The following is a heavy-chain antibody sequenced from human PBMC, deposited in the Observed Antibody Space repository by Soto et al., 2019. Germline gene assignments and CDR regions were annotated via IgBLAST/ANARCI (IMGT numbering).Heavy chain of an antibody. Sequence: EVQLVESGGGLVQPGGSLRLSCAASGFTVSSKYMSWVRQAPGKGLEWVSLIQSGGSKSYADSVKGRFTISSDSSKKMLHLQTDSLRAEDTAVYYCARDDILCSGGSCYGVQMDVWGKGTTVPVSS. CDR2: IQSGGSK. V-gene: IGHV3-66*01. D-gene: IGHD2-15*01. CDR3: ARDDILCSGGSCYGVQMDV. CDR1: GFTVSSKY. J-gene: IGHJ6*04.